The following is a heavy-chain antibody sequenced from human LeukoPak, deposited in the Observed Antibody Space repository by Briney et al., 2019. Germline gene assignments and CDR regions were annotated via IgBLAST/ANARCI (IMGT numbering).Heavy chain of an antibody. CDR2: ISSSSSYI. V-gene: IGHV3-21*01. CDR3: ARGGYCSGGSCYWFDP. Sequence: PGGSLRLSCAASGFTFSSYSMNWVRQAPGKGLEWVSSISSSSSYIYYADSVKGRFTISRDNAKNSLYLQMNSLRAEDTAVYYCARGGYCSGGSCYWFDPWGQGTLVTVSS. CDR1: GFTFSSYS. J-gene: IGHJ5*02. D-gene: IGHD2-15*01.